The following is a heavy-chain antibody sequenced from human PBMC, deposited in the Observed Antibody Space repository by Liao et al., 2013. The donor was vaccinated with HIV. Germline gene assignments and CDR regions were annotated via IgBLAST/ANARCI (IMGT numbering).Heavy chain of an antibody. CDR2: IYYSGST. CDR1: GGSISSSGYY. CDR3: AARYYDFWSGYPRSGPFDY. D-gene: IGHD3-3*01. Sequence: QLQLQESGPGLVKPSETLSLTCTVSGGSISSSGYYWGWIRQPPGKGLEWIGSIYYSGSTYYNPSLKSRITISIDTSKNQFSLKLSSVTAADTAVYYCAARYYDFWSGYPRSGPFDYWGQGTLVTVSS. V-gene: IGHV4-39*07. J-gene: IGHJ4*02.